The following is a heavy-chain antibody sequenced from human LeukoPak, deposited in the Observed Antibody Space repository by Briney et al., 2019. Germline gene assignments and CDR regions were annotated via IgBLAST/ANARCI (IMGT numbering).Heavy chain of an antibody. Sequence: PSETLSLTCTVSGGSISSYYWSWIRQPPGKGLEWIGYIYYSGSTNYNPSLKSRVTISVDTSKNQFSLKLSSVTAADTVVYYCARLPYSSSWYVDYWGQGTLVTVSS. CDR1: GGSISSYY. CDR3: ARLPYSSSWYVDY. J-gene: IGHJ4*02. D-gene: IGHD6-13*01. V-gene: IGHV4-59*08. CDR2: IYYSGST.